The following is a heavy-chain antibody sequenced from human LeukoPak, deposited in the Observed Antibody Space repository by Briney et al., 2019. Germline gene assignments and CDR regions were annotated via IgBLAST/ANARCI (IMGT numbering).Heavy chain of an antibody. V-gene: IGHV3-74*01. J-gene: IGHJ3*02. Sequence: PGGSLRLSCAASGFTFSSYWMHWVRQAPGKGLVWVSRINSDGSSTSYADSVKGRFTISRDNSKNTLYLQMNSLRAEDTAVYYCARDSGWQQLANDAFDIWGQGTMVTVSS. CDR2: INSDGSST. D-gene: IGHD6-13*01. CDR1: GFTFSSYW. CDR3: ARDSGWQQLANDAFDI.